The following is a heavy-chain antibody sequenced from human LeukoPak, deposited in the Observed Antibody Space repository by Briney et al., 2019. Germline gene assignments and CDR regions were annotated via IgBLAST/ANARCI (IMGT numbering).Heavy chain of an antibody. CDR1: GFTFSDYY. V-gene: IGHV3-11*01. CDR2: ISSSGSTI. CDR3: ARVLSSSWYSLDTDGVMDY. J-gene: IGHJ4*02. Sequence: PGGSLRLSCAASGFTFSDYYMSWIRQAPGKGLEWVSYISSSGSTIYYADSVKGRFTISRDNAKNSLYLQMNSLRAEDTAVYYCARVLSSSWYSLDTDGVMDYWGQGTLVTVSS. D-gene: IGHD6-13*01.